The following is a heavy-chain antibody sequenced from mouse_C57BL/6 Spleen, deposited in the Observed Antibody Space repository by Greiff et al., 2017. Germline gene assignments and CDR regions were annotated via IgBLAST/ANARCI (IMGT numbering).Heavy chain of an antibody. J-gene: IGHJ3*01. V-gene: IGHV1-82*01. CDR3: AREDDYDVWFAY. CDR1: GYAFSSSW. D-gene: IGHD2-4*01. CDR2: IYPGVGDT. Sequence: QVQLQQSGPELVKPGASVKISCKASGYAFSSSWMNWVKQRPGKGLEWIGRIYPGVGDTNYNGKFKGKATLTADKSSSTAYMQLSSLTSEDSAVYFCAREDDYDVWFAYWGQGTLVTVSA.